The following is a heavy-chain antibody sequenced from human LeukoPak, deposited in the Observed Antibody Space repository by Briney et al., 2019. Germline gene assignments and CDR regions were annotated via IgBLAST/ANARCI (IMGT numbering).Heavy chain of an antibody. V-gene: IGHV3-21*01. D-gene: IGHD3-3*01. J-gene: IGHJ4*02. CDR3: ARDLAGVASL. Sequence: GGSLRLSCAASGFTFSSYSMNWVRQAPGKGLEWVSSISSSSSYIYYVDSVKGRFTISRDNAKNSLYLQMNSLRAEDTAVYYCARDLAGVASLWGQGTLVTVSS. CDR1: GFTFSSYS. CDR2: ISSSSSYI.